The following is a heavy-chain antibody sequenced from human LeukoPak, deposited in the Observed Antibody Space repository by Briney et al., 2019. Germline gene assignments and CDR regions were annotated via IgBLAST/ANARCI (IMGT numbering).Heavy chain of an antibody. Sequence: NSSETLSLTCAVYGGSFSGYYWSWIRQPPGKGLEWIGEINHSGSTNYNPSLKSRVTISVDTSKNQFSLKLSPVTAADTAVYYCARGPNTAMVTEYYFDYWGQGTLVTVSS. CDR3: ARGPNTAMVTEYYFDY. J-gene: IGHJ4*02. CDR2: INHSGST. D-gene: IGHD5-18*01. V-gene: IGHV4-34*01. CDR1: GGSFSGYY.